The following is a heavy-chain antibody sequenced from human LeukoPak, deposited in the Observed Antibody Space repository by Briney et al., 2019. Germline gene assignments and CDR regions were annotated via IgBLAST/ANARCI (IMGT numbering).Heavy chain of an antibody. CDR2: IRPSDYFT. CDR3: ARDLPSELDY. J-gene: IGHJ4*02. Sequence: ASVKVSCKASGFTFTKYYMHWVRQAPGQGLEWVGAIRPSDYFTKYAPSFQGRVTMTRDTSTSTEYMELSSLRSEDTAVYFCARDLPSELDYWGQGTLVTVSS. V-gene: IGHV1-46*01. CDR1: GFTFTKYY.